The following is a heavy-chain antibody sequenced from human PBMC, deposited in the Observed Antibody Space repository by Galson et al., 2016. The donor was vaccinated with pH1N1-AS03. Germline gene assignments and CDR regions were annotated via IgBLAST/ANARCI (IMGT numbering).Heavy chain of an antibody. Sequence: ETLSLTCSVSGGSMRSSNYYWGWIRQPPGKGLEWIGTVYYSGTTYVNPSLESRVTMSVDTSNNQFSLRMSSVTAPDSAVYYCVSQRMSGPRIGVFFYGIDVRGQGTSFTISS. J-gene: IGHJ6*01. D-gene: IGHD3-10*01. V-gene: IGHV4-39*01. CDR1: GGSMRSSNYY. CDR3: VSQRMSGPRIGVFFYGIDV. CDR2: VYYSGTT.